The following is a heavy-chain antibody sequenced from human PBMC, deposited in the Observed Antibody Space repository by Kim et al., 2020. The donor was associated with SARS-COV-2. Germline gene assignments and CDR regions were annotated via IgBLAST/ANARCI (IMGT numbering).Heavy chain of an antibody. CDR2: GNT. Sequence: GNTVYAQKFQGRLTMTRNTSTSTAYMELSSLRSDDTAVYYCARGYAMDVWGQGTTVTVSS. J-gene: IGHJ6*02. V-gene: IGHV1-8*01. CDR3: ARGYAMDV.